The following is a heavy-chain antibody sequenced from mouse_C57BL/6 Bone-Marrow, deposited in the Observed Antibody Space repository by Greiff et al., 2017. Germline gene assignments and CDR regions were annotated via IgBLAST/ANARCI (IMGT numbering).Heavy chain of an antibody. D-gene: IGHD2-4*01. CDR1: EYEFPSHD. CDR2: INSDGGST. Sequence: EVQLQESGGGLVQPGESLKLSCESNEYEFPSHDMSWVRKTPEKRLELVAAINSDGGSTYYPDTMERRFIISRDNTKKTLYLQMSSLRSEDTALFYCARQGDYDGWFAYWGQGTLVTVSA. CDR3: ARQGDYDGWFAY. J-gene: IGHJ3*01. V-gene: IGHV5-2*01.